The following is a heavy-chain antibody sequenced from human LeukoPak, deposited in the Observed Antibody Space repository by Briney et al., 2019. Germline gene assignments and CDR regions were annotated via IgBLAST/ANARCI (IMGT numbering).Heavy chain of an antibody. CDR2: ISYDGSNK. D-gene: IGHD6-13*01. CDR3: AKDHGGIAI. J-gene: IGHJ3*02. CDR1: GFTLSNYG. Sequence: PGRSLRLSCAASGFTLSNYGMHWVRQAPGKGLEWVAVISYDGSNKYYADSVKGRFTISRDNSKNTLYLQMNSLRAEDTAVYYCAKDHGGIAIWGQGTMVTVSS. V-gene: IGHV3-30*18.